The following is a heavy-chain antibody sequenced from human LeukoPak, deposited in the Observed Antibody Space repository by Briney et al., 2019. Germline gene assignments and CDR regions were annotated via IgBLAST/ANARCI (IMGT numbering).Heavy chain of an antibody. Sequence: GGSLRLSCAASKFTFSSYWMSWVRQAPGKGLEWVANIKQDGSEKYYVDSVKGRFTISRDNAKNSLYLQMNSLRAEDTAVYYCARDLGYGEDAFDIWGQGTMVTVSS. J-gene: IGHJ3*02. D-gene: IGHD5-18*01. V-gene: IGHV3-7*05. CDR2: IKQDGSEK. CDR3: ARDLGYGEDAFDI. CDR1: KFTFSSYW.